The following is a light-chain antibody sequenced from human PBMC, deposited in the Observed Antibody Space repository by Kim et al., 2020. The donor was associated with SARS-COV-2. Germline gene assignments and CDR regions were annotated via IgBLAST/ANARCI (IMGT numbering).Light chain of an antibody. CDR3: HKYNTWPT. CDR1: QTVSYN. CDR2: GAS. Sequence: EIVMTQSPATLSVSPGGRATLSCRASQTVSYNLAWYQQKPGQTPRLIIYGASTRVTGVPARFSGSRSGTEFTLNISSLQSEDFAVYYCHKYNTWPTFGQGTRLEIK. J-gene: IGKJ5*01. V-gene: IGKV3-15*01.